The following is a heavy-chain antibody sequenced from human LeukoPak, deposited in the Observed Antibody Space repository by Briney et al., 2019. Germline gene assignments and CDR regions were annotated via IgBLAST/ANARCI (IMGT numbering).Heavy chain of an antibody. V-gene: IGHV4-59*08. Sequence: PSETLSLTCTVSGGSISSYYWSWIRQPPGKGLEWIGYIYYSGSTNYNPSLKSRVTISVDTSKNQFSLKLSSVTAADTAVYYCARWELETTWFDPWGQGTLVTVSS. CDR3: ARWELETTWFDP. CDR2: IYYSGST. CDR1: GGSISSYY. D-gene: IGHD1-26*01. J-gene: IGHJ5*02.